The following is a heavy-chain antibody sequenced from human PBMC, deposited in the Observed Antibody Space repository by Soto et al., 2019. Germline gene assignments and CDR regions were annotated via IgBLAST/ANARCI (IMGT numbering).Heavy chain of an antibody. CDR1: GDSVSSNSAA. CDR2: TYYRSKWYN. Sequence: PSQTLSLTCVISGDSVSSNSAAWNWIRQSPSRGLEWLGRTYYRSKWYNDYAVSVKSRITINPDTSKNQFSLQLNSVTPEDTAVYYCARVRSSGYSAKRGYYFDYWGQGTLVTVSS. CDR3: ARVRSSGYSAKRGYYFDY. D-gene: IGHD3-22*01. J-gene: IGHJ4*02. V-gene: IGHV6-1*01.